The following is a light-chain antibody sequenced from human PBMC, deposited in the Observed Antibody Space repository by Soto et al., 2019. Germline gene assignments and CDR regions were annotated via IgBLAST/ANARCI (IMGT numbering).Light chain of an antibody. V-gene: IGKV4-1*01. CDR2: WAS. CDR3: QQYHSDPIT. Sequence: DIVMTKSPDSLAVSLGERATIDCKSSQSVLYSSNNKNYLAWYQQKPGQPPKLLISWASTRESGVPDRFSGSGSGTDFTLTISSLHAEDVAVYYCQQYHSDPITFGQGTRLEIK. J-gene: IGKJ5*01. CDR1: QSVLYSSNNKNY.